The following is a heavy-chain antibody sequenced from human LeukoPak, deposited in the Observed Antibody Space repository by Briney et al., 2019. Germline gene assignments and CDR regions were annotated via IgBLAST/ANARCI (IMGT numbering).Heavy chain of an antibody. CDR3: ARARASRQQLALGY. CDR2: ISSNGGST. D-gene: IGHD6-13*01. V-gene: IGHV3-64*01. Sequence: PGGSLRLSCAASGFTFSSYAMHWVRQAPGKGLEYVSAISSNGGSTYYANSVKGRFTISRDNSKNTLYLQMNSLRAEDTAVYYCARARASRQQLALGYWGQGTLVTVSS. CDR1: GFTFSSYA. J-gene: IGHJ4*02.